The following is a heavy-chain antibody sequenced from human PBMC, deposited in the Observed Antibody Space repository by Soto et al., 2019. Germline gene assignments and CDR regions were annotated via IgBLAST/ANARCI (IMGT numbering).Heavy chain of an antibody. CDR3: ASDVYSSSWYSGHLS. CDR1: GGSFSGYY. CDR2: INHSGST. Sequence: PSETLSLTCAVYGGSFSGYYWSWIRQPPGKGLEWIGEINHSGSTNYNPSLKSRVTISVDTSKNQFSLKLSSVTAADTAVYYCASDVYSSSWYSGHLSWGKGTTVTVSS. J-gene: IGHJ6*04. V-gene: IGHV4-34*01. D-gene: IGHD6-13*01.